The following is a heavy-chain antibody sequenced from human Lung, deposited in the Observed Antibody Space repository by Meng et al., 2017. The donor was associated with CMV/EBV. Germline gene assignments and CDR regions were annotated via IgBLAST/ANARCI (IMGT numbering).Heavy chain of an antibody. Sequence: GGSLRLSCAASGFTFTSYGMSWVRQAPGKGLEWVSLIYNDGSRTYYADSVKGRFTISRDSSKNTVSLQMNNLRVADSAGYYCVKGAAGLVTWGKGTLVTVSS. CDR3: VKGAAGLVT. D-gene: IGHD3/OR15-3a*01. V-gene: IGHV3-23*03. CDR1: GFTFTSYG. CDR2: IYNDGSRT. J-gene: IGHJ4*02.